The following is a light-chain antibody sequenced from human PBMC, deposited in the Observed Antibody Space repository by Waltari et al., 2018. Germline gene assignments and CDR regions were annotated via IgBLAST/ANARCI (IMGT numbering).Light chain of an antibody. CDR1: QSISRTY. V-gene: IGKV3-20*01. J-gene: IGKJ3*01. Sequence: EIVLTQSPGTLSLSPGERATLSCRASQSISRTYLAWYQQKPGQAPRLLIYDESIRAPGIPDRFSVSGSGTDFTLTISRLEPEDFAVYYCQQFRSSFSFGPGTRVDIK. CDR3: QQFRSSFS. CDR2: DES.